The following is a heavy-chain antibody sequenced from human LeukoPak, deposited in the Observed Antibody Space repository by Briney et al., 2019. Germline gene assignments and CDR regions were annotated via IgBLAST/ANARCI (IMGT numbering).Heavy chain of an antibody. V-gene: IGHV4-59*01. J-gene: IGHJ4*02. CDR2: IYYSGST. D-gene: IGHD5-12*01. CDR3: ARDYDGFDY. Sequence: PSETLSLTCTVSGGSISSYYWSWIRQPPGKGLEWIGYIYYSGSTNYNPSLKSRVTISVDTSKNQFSLKLSPVTAADTAVYYCARDYDGFDYWGQGTLVAVSS. CDR1: GGSISSYY.